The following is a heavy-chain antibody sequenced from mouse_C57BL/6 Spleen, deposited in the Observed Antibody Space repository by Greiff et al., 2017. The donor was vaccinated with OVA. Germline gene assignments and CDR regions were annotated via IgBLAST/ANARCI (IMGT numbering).Heavy chain of an antibody. Sequence: QVQLQQSGAELVKPGASVKISCKASGYAFSSYWMNWVKQRPGKGLEWIGQIYPGDGDTNYNGKFKGKATLTADKSSSTAYMQLSSLTSEDSAVYFCARKGVVARYFDVWGTGTTVTVSS. V-gene: IGHV1-80*01. CDR1: GYAFSSYW. CDR3: ARKGVVARYFDV. J-gene: IGHJ1*03. D-gene: IGHD1-1*01. CDR2: IYPGDGDT.